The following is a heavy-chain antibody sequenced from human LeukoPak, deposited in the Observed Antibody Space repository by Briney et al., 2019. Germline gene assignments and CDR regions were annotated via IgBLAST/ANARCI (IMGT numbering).Heavy chain of an antibody. J-gene: IGHJ3*02. CDR1: GGSISSGDYY. D-gene: IGHD2-2*01. CDR2: IYYSGST. CDR3: ARDSHRRDIVVVPAATGDAFDI. Sequence: PSQTLSLTCTVSGGSISSGDYYWSWIRQPPGKGLEWIGYIYYSGSTYYNPSLKSRVTISVDTSKNQFSLKLSSVTAADTAVYYCARDSHRRDIVVVPAATGDAFDIWGQGTMVTVSS. V-gene: IGHV4-30-4*08.